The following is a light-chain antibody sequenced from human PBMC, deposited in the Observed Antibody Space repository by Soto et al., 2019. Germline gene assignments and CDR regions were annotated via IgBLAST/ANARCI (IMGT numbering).Light chain of an antibody. CDR1: RSDVGGYDF. CDR2: DVS. V-gene: IGLV2-11*01. CDR3: CSYAGSSVL. Sequence: QSALTQPRSVSGSPGQSVTISCTGTRSDVGGYDFVSWYQQHPGKAPKLMIYDVSKRPSGVPDRFSGSKSGYTASLTISGLQAEDEADFYCCSYAGSSVLFGGGTKLTVL. J-gene: IGLJ2*01.